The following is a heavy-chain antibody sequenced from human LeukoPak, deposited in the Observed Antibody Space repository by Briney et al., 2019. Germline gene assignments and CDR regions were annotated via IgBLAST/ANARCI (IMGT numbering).Heavy chain of an antibody. CDR1: GGTFSSYA. Sequence: ASVKVSCKASGGTFSSYAISWVRQAPGQGLEWMGRIIPILGIANYAQKFQGRVTITADKSTSTAYMELSSLRSEDTAVYYCARDPPQNWYSSSWYNMLPDYWGQGTLVTVSS. CDR3: ARDPPQNWYSSSWYNMLPDY. CDR2: IIPILGIA. J-gene: IGHJ4*02. V-gene: IGHV1-69*04. D-gene: IGHD6-13*01.